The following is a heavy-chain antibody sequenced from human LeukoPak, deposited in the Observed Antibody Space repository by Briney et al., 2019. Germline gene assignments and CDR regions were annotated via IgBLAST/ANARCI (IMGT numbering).Heavy chain of an antibody. Sequence: PSETLSLTCAVYGGSFSGYYWSWIRQPPGKGLEWIGEINHSGSTNYNPSLKSRVTISVDTSKNQFSLKLSSVTAADTAVYYCARGPWVRGVRFDYWGQGTLVTVSS. CDR1: GGSFSGYY. CDR3: ARGPWVRGVRFDY. V-gene: IGHV4-34*01. J-gene: IGHJ4*02. CDR2: INHSGST. D-gene: IGHD3-10*01.